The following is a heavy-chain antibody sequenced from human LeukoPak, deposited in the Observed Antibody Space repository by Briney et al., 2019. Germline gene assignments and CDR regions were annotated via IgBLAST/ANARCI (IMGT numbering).Heavy chain of an antibody. D-gene: IGHD3-10*01. CDR3: AKSLYGSGSYYNWFDP. CDR2: IYHSGST. CDR1: GYSISSGYY. V-gene: IGHV4-38-2*02. J-gene: IGHJ5*02. Sequence: PSETLSLTCTVSGYSISSGYYWGWIRQPPGKGLEWIGSIYHSGSTYYNPSLKRRVTISLDTSKNQFSLKLSSVTAADTAVYYCAKSLYGSGSYYNWFDPWGQGTLVTVSS.